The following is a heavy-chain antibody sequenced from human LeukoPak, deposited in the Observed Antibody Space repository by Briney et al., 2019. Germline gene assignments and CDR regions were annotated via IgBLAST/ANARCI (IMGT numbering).Heavy chain of an antibody. CDR3: ARDSGADSGYDSYWFDP. D-gene: IGHD5-12*01. CDR1: GYTFTGYY. CDR2: INPNSGGT. V-gene: IGHV1-2*02. J-gene: IGHJ5*02. Sequence: ASVKVSCKASGYTFTGYYMHWVRQAPGQGLEWMGWINPNSGGTNYAQKFQGRVTMTRDTSISTAYMELSRLRSDDTAVYYCARDSGADSGYDSYWFDPWSQGTLVTVSS.